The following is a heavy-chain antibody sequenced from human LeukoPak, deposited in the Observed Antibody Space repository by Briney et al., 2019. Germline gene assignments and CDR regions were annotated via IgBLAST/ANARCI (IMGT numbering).Heavy chain of an antibody. CDR3: ARDQDSGSTSWFDP. J-gene: IGHJ5*02. D-gene: IGHD2-2*01. Sequence: ASVKVSCKASGYTFTSYGISWVRQAPGQGLEWMGWISGYNGHTKYAQKFQGRATMTTDTSTSTAYMELRSLRSDDTAVYYCARDQDSGSTSWFDPWGQGTLVTVSS. V-gene: IGHV1-18*01. CDR1: GYTFTSYG. CDR2: ISGYNGHT.